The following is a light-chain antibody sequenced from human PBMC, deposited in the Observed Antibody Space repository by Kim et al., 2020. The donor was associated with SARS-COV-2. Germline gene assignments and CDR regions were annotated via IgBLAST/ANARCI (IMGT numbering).Light chain of an antibody. CDR2: GAS. V-gene: IGKV1-17*01. J-gene: IGKJ5*01. CDR3: LQHNTYPIT. CDR1: QDIRND. Sequence: DIQMTQSPSSLSASVGDRVTITCRSSQDIRNDLGWYQQNPGGAPKRLIYGASSLQSVVPSRFSGSGSGTEFTLTISILQPEDFATYFCLQHNTYPITFGQGTRLEIK.